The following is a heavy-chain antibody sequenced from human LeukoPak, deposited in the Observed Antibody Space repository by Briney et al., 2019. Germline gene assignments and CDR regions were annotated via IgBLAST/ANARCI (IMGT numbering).Heavy chain of an antibody. CDR1: GFTFSDYG. J-gene: IGHJ3*02. Sequence: GGSLRLSCAAAGFTFSDYGMNWVCQAPGKGLEWVSGISGSGISTYYADSVKGRFTISRDNSKNTLYLQINSLRVEDTAVYYCAKSWNYYDSSGDDALDIWGQGTMVTVSS. V-gene: IGHV3-23*01. CDR2: ISGSGIST. CDR3: AKSWNYYDSSGDDALDI. D-gene: IGHD3-22*01.